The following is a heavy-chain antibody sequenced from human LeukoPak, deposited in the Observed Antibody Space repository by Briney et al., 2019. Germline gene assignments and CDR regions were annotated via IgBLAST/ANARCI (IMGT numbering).Heavy chain of an antibody. J-gene: IGHJ3*02. CDR3: ARRGAHDGGNIAFDI. Sequence: GESLKISCKGSGYSFTSYWIGWVRQMPGKGLEWMGIIYPGGSDTRYSPSFQGQVTISADKSISTAYLQWSSLKASDTAMYYCARRGAHDGGNIAFDIWGQGTMVTVSS. V-gene: IGHV5-51*01. D-gene: IGHD4-23*01. CDR1: GYSFTSYW. CDR2: IYPGGSDT.